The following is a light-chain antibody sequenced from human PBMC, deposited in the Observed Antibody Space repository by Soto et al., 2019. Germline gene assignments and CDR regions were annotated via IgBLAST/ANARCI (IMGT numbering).Light chain of an antibody. Sequence: QAVVTQPPSASGTPGQRVTSSCSGSSSNIGSNYVYWYQQLPGTAPKLLIYSNNQRPSGVPDRFSGSKSGTSASLAISGLQSEDEADYYCAAWDDSLNGVVFGGGTKLTVL. V-gene: IGLV1-44*01. J-gene: IGLJ2*01. CDR2: SNN. CDR1: SSNIGSNY. CDR3: AAWDDSLNGVV.